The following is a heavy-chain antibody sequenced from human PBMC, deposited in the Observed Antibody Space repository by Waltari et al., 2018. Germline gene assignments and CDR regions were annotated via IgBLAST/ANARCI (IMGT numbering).Heavy chain of an antibody. D-gene: IGHD3-10*01. Sequence: EVQLVESVGGVVQPGGSMRLACVASGFTFGIQGMSWVRQAPEKGLEWVADIKQDGTQQYYVDSVKGRFTVSRDNHKNSLFLQMNSLRAEDTAVYYCARALPGEITVYDYWAQGALVTVSS. CDR3: ARALPGEITVYDY. CDR2: IKQDGTQQ. J-gene: IGHJ4*02. CDR1: GFTFGIQG. V-gene: IGHV3-7*01.